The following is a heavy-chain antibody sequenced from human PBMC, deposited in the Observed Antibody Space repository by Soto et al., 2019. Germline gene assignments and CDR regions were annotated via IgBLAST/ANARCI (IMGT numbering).Heavy chain of an antibody. Sequence: GVSLRLSCAASGFTFSSYSMNWVRQAPGKGLEWVSSISSSSSYIYYADSVKGRFTISRDNAKNSLYLQMNSLRAEDTAVYYCARGVVAGVSIGYWGQGTLVTVSS. CDR1: GFTFSSYS. CDR2: ISSSSSYI. D-gene: IGHD2-15*01. J-gene: IGHJ4*02. CDR3: ARGVVAGVSIGY. V-gene: IGHV3-21*01.